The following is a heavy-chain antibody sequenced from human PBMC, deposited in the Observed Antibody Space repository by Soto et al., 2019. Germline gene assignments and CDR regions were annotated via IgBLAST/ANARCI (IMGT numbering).Heavy chain of an antibody. CDR2: INHSGST. CDR3: ARGRQQLVWVRYNWFDP. Sequence: LGTLSPPRAVYGGAFRGFYWGWVRPPPGKGLGWIGEINHSGSTNYNPSLKSRVTISVDTSKNQFSLKLSSVTAADTAVYYGARGRQQLVWVRYNWFDPWGQGTLVTVSS. V-gene: IGHV4-34*01. D-gene: IGHD6-6*01. J-gene: IGHJ5*02. CDR1: GGAFRGFY.